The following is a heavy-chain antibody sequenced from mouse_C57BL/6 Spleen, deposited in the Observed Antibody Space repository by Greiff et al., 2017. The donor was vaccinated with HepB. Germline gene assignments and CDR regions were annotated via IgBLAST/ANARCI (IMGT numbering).Heavy chain of an antibody. CDR2: IDPENGDT. CDR1: GFNIKDDY. D-gene: IGHD2-3*01. J-gene: IGHJ3*01. V-gene: IGHV14-4*01. CDR3: TTGYLAWFAY. Sequence: VQLQQSGAELVRPGASVKLSCTASGFNIKDDYMHWVKQRPEQGLEWIGWIDPENGDTEYASKFQGKATITADTSSNTAYLQLSSLTSEDTAVYYGTTGYLAWFAYWGQGTLVTVSA.